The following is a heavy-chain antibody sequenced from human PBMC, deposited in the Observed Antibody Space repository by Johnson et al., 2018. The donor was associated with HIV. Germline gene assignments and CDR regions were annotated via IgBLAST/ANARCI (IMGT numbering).Heavy chain of an antibody. D-gene: IGHD3-3*01. CDR1: GFTFSRYA. J-gene: IGHJ3*02. Sequence: QVQLVESGGGVVQPGRSLRLSCAASGFTFSRYAMHWVRQAPAKGLEWVAVISYDGSDKYYADSVKGRFTVSRDSSKNTLYLQVNSLRAEDTAVYYCAREPHNFWSPDAFDIWGQGTMVTVSS. V-gene: IGHV3-30*04. CDR3: AREPHNFWSPDAFDI. CDR2: ISYDGSDK.